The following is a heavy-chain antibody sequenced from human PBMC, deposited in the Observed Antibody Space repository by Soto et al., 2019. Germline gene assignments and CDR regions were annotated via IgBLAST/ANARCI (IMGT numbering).Heavy chain of an antibody. V-gene: IGHV3-30*18. D-gene: IGHD6-19*01. J-gene: IGHJ4*02. CDR3: EKGMTEYSGVAIDH. CDR1: GFTFSNFG. CDR2: VSYDEVNK. Sequence: GGSLRLSSVGSGFTFSNFGIHWVRQAPGKGLEWLAVVSYDEVNKFYADSVRGRFTISRDNSKDTVYLQINSLRRDDTAMYFCEKGMTEYSGVAIDHWGRGTLVTVSS.